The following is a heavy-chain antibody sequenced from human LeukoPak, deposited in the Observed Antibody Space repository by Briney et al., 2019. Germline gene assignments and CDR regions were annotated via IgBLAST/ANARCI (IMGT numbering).Heavy chain of an antibody. CDR3: ARVPRNYDFWSGYYMIDY. J-gene: IGHJ4*02. Sequence: ASVKVSCKASGYTFTSYGISWVRQAPGQGLEWMGWISAYNGNTNYAQKLQGRVTMTTDTSTSTAYMELRSLRSDDTAVYYCARVPRNYDFWSGYYMIDYWGQGTLVTVSS. CDR1: GYTFTSYG. D-gene: IGHD3-3*01. CDR2: ISAYNGNT. V-gene: IGHV1-18*01.